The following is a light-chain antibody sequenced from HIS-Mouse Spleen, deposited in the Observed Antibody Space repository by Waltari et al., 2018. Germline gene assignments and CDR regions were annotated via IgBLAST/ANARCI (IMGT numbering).Light chain of an antibody. V-gene: IGLV2-14*03. CDR1: SSDVGGYNY. CDR2: DVS. J-gene: IGLJ1*01. Sequence: QSALTQPASVSGSPGQAITISCTGTSSDVGGYNYVSWYQQHPGHAPKLMIYDVSNRPSGVSNRFSGSKSGNTASLTISGLQAEDEADYYCSSYTSSSTHYVFGTGTKV. CDR3: SSYTSSSTHYV.